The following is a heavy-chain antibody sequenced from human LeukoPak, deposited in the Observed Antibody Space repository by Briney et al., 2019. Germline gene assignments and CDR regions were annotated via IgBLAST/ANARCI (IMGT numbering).Heavy chain of an antibody. J-gene: IGHJ4*02. Sequence: ASVKVSCKASGYTFSSYGISWVRQAPGQGLEWMGWISAYNGNTDYAQNLRGRLIMTTDTSTSTAYMELRSPRSDDTAVYYCARDSVDGSGTYYNDSPDYWGQGTLVTVSS. CDR3: ARDSVDGSGTYYNDSPDY. D-gene: IGHD3-10*01. CDR1: GYTFSSYG. V-gene: IGHV1-18*01. CDR2: ISAYNGNT.